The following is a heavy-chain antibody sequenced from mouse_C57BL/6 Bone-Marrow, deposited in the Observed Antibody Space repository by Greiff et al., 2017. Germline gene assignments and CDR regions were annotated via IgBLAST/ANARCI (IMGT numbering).Heavy chain of an antibody. Sequence: QVQLKQPGAELVKPGASVKLSCKASGYTFTSYWMQWVKQRPGQGLEWIGEIDPSDSYTNYNQKFKGKATLNVDTSSSTAYMQLSSLTSEDSAVYYCAREVYGSSPYYAMDYWGQGTAVTVSS. J-gene: IGHJ4*01. CDR1: GYTFTSYW. V-gene: IGHV1-50*01. D-gene: IGHD1-1*01. CDR3: AREVYGSSPYYAMDY. CDR2: IDPSDSYT.